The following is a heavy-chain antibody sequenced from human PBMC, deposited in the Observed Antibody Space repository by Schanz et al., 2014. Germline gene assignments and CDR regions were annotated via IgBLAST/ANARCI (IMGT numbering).Heavy chain of an antibody. Sequence: VQLVESGGSVVQPGRSLRLSCAGSGFISDYGMHWVRQAPGRGLEWVAVISYHGSEKYYADSVKGRFTISRDNAKNTVYLQMTSLRVEDTAVYYCAKGQLLSYYFDYWGQGTLVSVSS. CDR1: GFISDYG. CDR3: AKGQLLSYYFDY. V-gene: IGHV3-30*18. D-gene: IGHD2-21*01. J-gene: IGHJ4*02. CDR2: ISYHGSEK.